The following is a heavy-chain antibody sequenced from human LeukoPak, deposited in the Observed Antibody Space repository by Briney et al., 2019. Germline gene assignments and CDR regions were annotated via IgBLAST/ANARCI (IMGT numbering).Heavy chain of an antibody. Sequence: SETLSLTCAVSGGSISSSNWWSWVRQPPGKGLEWIGEIYHSGSTNYNPSLKSRVTISVDKSKNQFSLKLSSVTAADTAVYYCARVRVTDFITMVRGVITQRVYYFDYWGQGTLVTVSS. CDR2: IYHSGST. CDR3: ARVRVTDFITMVRGVITQRVYYFDY. J-gene: IGHJ4*02. D-gene: IGHD3-10*01. CDR1: GGSISSSNW. V-gene: IGHV4-4*02.